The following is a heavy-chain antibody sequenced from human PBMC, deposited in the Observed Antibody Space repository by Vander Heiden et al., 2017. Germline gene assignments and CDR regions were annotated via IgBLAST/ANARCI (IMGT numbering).Heavy chain of an antibody. J-gene: IGHJ4*02. CDR1: GFTFSGYG. D-gene: IGHD3-22*01. Sequence: QVQLVESGGGVVQPGRSLRLSCAASGFTFSGYGMHWLRQAPGKGLEWVAVISYDGSNKYYADSVKGRFTISRDNSKNTLYLQMNSLRAEDTAVYYCAKDSSSRYYDSSGYLDYWGQGTLVTVSS. CDR3: AKDSSSRYYDSSGYLDY. CDR2: ISYDGSNK. V-gene: IGHV3-30*18.